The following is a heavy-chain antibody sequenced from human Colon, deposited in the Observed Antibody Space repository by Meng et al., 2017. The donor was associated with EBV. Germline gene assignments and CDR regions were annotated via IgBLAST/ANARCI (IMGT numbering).Heavy chain of an antibody. CDR2: IDDSGST. Sequence: QGQLQGSGPGLVKPSGNPSLTCGVSGVSISSNIRWTWVRQPPGKGLEWIGDIDDSGSTNYNPSLNSRISISLDKSKNHFSLKVNSVTAADTAVYYCARGKQDAWELLAYWGQGALVTVSS. CDR3: ARGKQDAWELLAY. V-gene: IGHV4-4*02. J-gene: IGHJ4*02. CDR1: GVSISSNIR. D-gene: IGHD1-26*01.